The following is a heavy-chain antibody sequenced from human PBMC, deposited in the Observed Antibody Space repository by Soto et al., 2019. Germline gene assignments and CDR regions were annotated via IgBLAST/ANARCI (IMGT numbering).Heavy chain of an antibody. Sequence: GASVKVSCKASGYTFTGYYMHWVRQAPGQGLEWMGWINPNSGGTNYAQKFQGRVTMTRDTSISTAYMELSRLRSDDTAVYYCARDQETYYDILTGLYGMDVWGQGTTVTVSS. CDR2: INPNSGGT. V-gene: IGHV1-2*02. CDR3: ARDQETYYDILTGLYGMDV. D-gene: IGHD3-9*01. J-gene: IGHJ6*02. CDR1: GYTFTGYY.